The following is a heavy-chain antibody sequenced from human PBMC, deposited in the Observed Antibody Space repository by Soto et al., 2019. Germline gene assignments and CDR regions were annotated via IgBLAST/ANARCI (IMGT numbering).Heavy chain of an antibody. Sequence: GGSLRLSCAASGFTFSRYGMHWVRQAPGKGLEWVAVISYDGSNKYYADSVKGRFTISRDNSKNTLYLQMNSLRAEDTAVYYCAKDLRPYSSGWYVIKYGMDVWGQGTTVTVSS. CDR3: AKDLRPYSSGWYVIKYGMDV. D-gene: IGHD6-19*01. CDR1: GFTFSRYG. V-gene: IGHV3-30*18. J-gene: IGHJ6*02. CDR2: ISYDGSNK.